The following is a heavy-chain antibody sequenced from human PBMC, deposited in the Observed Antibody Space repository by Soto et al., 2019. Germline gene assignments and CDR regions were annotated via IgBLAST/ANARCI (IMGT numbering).Heavy chain of an antibody. J-gene: IGHJ4*02. V-gene: IGHV3-33*01. Sequence: GGSLRLSCAASGFTFSNYGLHWVRQAPGKGLEWVAVIWYDGSDKYYADSVKGRFTISRDNSKNTLYLQMNSLRAEDTAVYYCARVPGAFNFFDYWGQGTQVTVSS. D-gene: IGHD1-20*01. CDR1: GFTFSNYG. CDR2: IWYDGSDK. CDR3: ARVPGAFNFFDY.